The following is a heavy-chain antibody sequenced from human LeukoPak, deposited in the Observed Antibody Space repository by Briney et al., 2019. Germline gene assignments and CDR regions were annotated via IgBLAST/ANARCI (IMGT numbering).Heavy chain of an antibody. CDR3: ASDFIAAFFDY. D-gene: IGHD2-21*01. CDR1: GFTFSSYA. V-gene: IGHV3-30*04. CDR2: ISYDGSNK. J-gene: IGHJ4*02. Sequence: RRSLRHTCAASGFTFSSYAIHWVRQAPGKGLEWVAVISYDGSNKYYADSVKGRFTISRDNSKNTLYLQMNSLRAEDTAVYYCASDFIAAFFDYWGQATLPTVSS.